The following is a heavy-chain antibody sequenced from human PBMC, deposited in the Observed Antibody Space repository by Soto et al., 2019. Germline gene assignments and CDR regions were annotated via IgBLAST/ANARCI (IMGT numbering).Heavy chain of an antibody. CDR1: GFTFSNYG. J-gene: IGHJ4*02. D-gene: IGHD2-2*01. CDR3: AKEGAIPSWYFDY. Sequence: QVQLVESGGGVVQPGRSLRLSCAASGFTFSNYGMHWVRQAPGKGLEWVIVISYDGNVAYYADSVKGRFTISRDNSKNTLYLQMNSLRTEDTAMYYHAKEGAIPSWYFDYWGQGTLGTVSS. CDR2: ISYDGNVA. V-gene: IGHV3-30*18.